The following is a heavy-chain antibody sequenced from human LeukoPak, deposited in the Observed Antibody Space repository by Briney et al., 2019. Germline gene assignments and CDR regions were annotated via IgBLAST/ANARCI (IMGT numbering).Heavy chain of an antibody. CDR3: AGYPTVVVVPAAITGDAFDI. J-gene: IGHJ3*02. V-gene: IGHV4-38-2*01. CDR2: IYHSGST. D-gene: IGHD2-2*02. Sequence: SETLSLTCAVSGYSISSGYYWGWIRQPPGKGLEWIGSIYHSGSTYYNPSLKSRVTISVDTSKNQFSLKLSSVTAADTAVYYCAGYPTVVVVPAAITGDAFDIWGQGTMVTVPS. CDR1: GYSISSGYY.